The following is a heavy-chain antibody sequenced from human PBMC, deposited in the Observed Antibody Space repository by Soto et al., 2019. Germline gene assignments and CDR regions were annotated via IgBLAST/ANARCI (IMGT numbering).Heavy chain of an antibody. CDR2: TYLRSKWYN. V-gene: IGHV6-1*01. CDR3: ARAAVAFDAFDL. J-gene: IGHJ3*01. Sequence: SQTLTLTCLISGDSVSTNSATWNWIRQSPSRGLEWLGRTYLRSKWYNEYAVSVKSRIAIRPDTSKNLFSLQLSSVTPEDTAVYFCARAAVAFDAFDLWRQVTVVTVSS. CDR1: GDSVSTNSAT. D-gene: IGHD2-15*01.